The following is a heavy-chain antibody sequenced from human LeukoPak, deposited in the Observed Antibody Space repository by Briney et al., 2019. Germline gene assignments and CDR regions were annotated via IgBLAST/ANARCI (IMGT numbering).Heavy chain of an antibody. CDR2: INPNRGGT. J-gene: IGHJ3*02. CDR1: GYTFTGYY. CDR3: ARSGTSYAFDI. Sequence: ASVKVSCKASGYTFTGYYMHWVRQAPGQGLEWMGWINPNRGGTNYAQKFQGRVTMTRDTSISTAYMELSRLRSDDTAVYYCARSGTSYAFDIWGQGTMVTVSS. D-gene: IGHD1-7*01. V-gene: IGHV1-2*02.